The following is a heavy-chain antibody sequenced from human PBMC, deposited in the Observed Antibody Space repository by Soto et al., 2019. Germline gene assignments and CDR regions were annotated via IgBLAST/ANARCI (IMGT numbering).Heavy chain of an antibody. D-gene: IGHD3-10*01. V-gene: IGHV3-53*01. Sequence: GGSLRLSCAASGFTVSSNYMSWVRQAPGKGLEWVSVIYSGGSTYYADSVKGRFTISRDNSKNTLYLQMNRLRAEDTAVYYCARASMVRGVDAFDIWGQGTMVTVSS. CDR3: ARASMVRGVDAFDI. J-gene: IGHJ3*02. CDR1: GFTVSSNY. CDR2: IYSGGST.